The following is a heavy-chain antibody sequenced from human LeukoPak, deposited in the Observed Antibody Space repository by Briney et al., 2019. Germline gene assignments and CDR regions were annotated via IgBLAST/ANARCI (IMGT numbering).Heavy chain of an antibody. J-gene: IGHJ5*02. V-gene: IGHV3-21*01. CDR1: GFSFSTYT. CDR2: MSSSSDYI. D-gene: IGHD1-14*01. Sequence: GGSLRLSCAASGFSFSTYTMNWVRQAPGKGLEWVSSMSSSSDYIFYADSVKGRFTISRDNAKNSLHLQMNSLRGDDTAVYYCVEVWMTGRAWGQGALVTVSS. CDR3: VEVWMTGRA.